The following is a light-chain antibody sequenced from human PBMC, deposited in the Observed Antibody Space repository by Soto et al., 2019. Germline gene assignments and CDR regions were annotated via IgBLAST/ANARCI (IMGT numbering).Light chain of an antibody. V-gene: IGLV2-14*01. J-gene: IGLJ1*01. CDR1: SSDVGRYNY. Sequence: QSALTQPASVSGSPGQSITISCTGTSSDVGRYNYVSWYQQHPGKAPKLTIYEVSNRPSGVSSRFSGSKSGNTASLTISGLQAEDEADYYCSSFTSSSTYVFGTGTKLTVL. CDR2: EVS. CDR3: SSFTSSSTYV.